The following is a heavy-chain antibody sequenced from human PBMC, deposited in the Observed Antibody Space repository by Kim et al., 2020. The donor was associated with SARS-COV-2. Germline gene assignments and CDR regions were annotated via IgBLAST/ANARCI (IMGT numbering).Heavy chain of an antibody. CDR1: GFTFSSYG. CDR2: IWYDGSNK. V-gene: IGHV3-33*01. Sequence: GGSLRLSCAASGFTFSSYGMHWVRQAPGKGLEWVAVIWYDGSNKYYADSVKGRFTISRDNSKNTLYLQMNSLRAEDTAVYYCARDGEGRVGEGRSPNFDYWGQGTLVTVSS. D-gene: IGHD1-26*01. CDR3: ARDGEGRVGEGRSPNFDY. J-gene: IGHJ4*02.